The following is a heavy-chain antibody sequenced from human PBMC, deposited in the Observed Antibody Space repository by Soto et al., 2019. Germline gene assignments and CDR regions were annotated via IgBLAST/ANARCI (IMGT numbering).Heavy chain of an antibody. CDR1: GGTFSSYA. CDR3: ARVSQYCSGGSCFTTYYYYYGMDV. Sequence: ASVKVSCKASGGTFSSYAISWVRQAPGQGLEWMGGIIPIFGTANYAQKFQGRVTITADESTSTAYMELSSLRSEDTAVYYCARVSQYCSGGSCFTTYYYYYGMDVWGQGTTVAVS. J-gene: IGHJ6*02. V-gene: IGHV1-69*13. D-gene: IGHD2-15*01. CDR2: IIPIFGTA.